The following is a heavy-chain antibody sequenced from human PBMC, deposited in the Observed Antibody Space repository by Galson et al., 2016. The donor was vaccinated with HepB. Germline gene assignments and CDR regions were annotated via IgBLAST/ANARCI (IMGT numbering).Heavy chain of an antibody. CDR1: GFTFSNNG. Sequence: SLRLSCAASGFTFSNNGMHWARQAPGKGLEWVAVIWYDGSNKYYADSVEGRFTISRENSKNTLYLQMNRLRAEDTAVYYCARDGYVWGSYRPSRYYHYYMDVWGKGTTVTVSS. CDR3: ARDGYVWGSYRPSRYYHYYMDV. J-gene: IGHJ6*03. CDR2: IWYDGSNK. D-gene: IGHD3-16*02. V-gene: IGHV3-33*01.